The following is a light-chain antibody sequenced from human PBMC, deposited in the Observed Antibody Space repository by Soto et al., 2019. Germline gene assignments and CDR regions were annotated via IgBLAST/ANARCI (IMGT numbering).Light chain of an antibody. J-gene: IGKJ1*01. V-gene: IGKV3-20*01. CDR2: DAS. Sequence: DIVLTQSPGTLSFSPWERATLSCRASQSVSSSYLAWYQQKPGQAPRLLIYDASSRATGIPDRFSGSGSGTDFTLTITRLEPEDFAVYYCQHYGSSTGTFGQGTKVDIK. CDR3: QHYGSSTGT. CDR1: QSVSSSY.